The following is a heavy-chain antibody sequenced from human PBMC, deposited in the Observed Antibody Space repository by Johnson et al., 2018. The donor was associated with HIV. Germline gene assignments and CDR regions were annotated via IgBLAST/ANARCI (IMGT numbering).Heavy chain of an antibody. Sequence: MLLVESGGGLVQPGGSLRLSCAASGFTFNNAWMSWVRQAPGRGLEWVAVIYSGGSTYHADSVKGRFTISRDNSKNILYLQMNSLRPEDTAVYYCAKDERAAAGTRGLDAFDIWGQGTMVTVSS. CDR2: IYSGGST. V-gene: IGHV3-66*01. CDR3: AKDERAAAGTRGLDAFDI. J-gene: IGHJ3*02. CDR1: GFTFNNAW. D-gene: IGHD6-13*01.